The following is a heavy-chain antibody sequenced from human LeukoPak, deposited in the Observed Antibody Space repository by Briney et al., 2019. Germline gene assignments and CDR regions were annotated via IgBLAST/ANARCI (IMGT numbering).Heavy chain of an antibody. J-gene: IGHJ6*02. CDR1: GFTFSDHY. Sequence: PGGSLRLSCAASGFTFSDHYMDWVRQAPGKGLEWVGRTRNKANSYTTEYAASVKGRFTISRDDSKNSLYLQMNSLKTEDTAVYYCARGSYYYGSGSYYYYYYGMDVWGQGTTVTVSS. V-gene: IGHV3-72*01. D-gene: IGHD3-10*01. CDR3: ARGSYYYGSGSYYYYYYGMDV. CDR2: TRNKANSYTT.